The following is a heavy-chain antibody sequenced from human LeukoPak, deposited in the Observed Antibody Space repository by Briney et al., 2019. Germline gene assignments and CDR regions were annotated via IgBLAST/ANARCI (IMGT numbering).Heavy chain of an antibody. CDR2: MNPNSGNT. J-gene: IGHJ4*02. V-gene: IGHV1-8*01. CDR3: ARGDRYSGYGFY. D-gene: IGHD5-12*01. CDR1: GYTFTSYD. Sequence: SVKVSCKASGYTFTSYDINWVRQATGQGLEWMGWMNPNSGNTGYAQKFQGRVTMTRNTSISTAYMELSSLRSEDTAVYYCARGDRYSGYGFYWGQGTLVTVSS.